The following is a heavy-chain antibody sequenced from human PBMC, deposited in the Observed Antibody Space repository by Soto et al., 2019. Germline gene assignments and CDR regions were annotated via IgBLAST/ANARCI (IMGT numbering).Heavy chain of an antibody. CDR1: GFTFSSYA. CDR3: AKGPYSSSWYAKYYYYGMDV. Sequence: PGGSLRLSCAASGFTFSSYAMSWVRQAPGKGLEWVSAISGSGGSTYYADSVKGRFTISRDNSKNTLYLQMNSLRAEDTAVYYCAKGPYSSSWYAKYYYYGMDVWGQGTTVTVSS. V-gene: IGHV3-23*01. CDR2: ISGSGGST. J-gene: IGHJ6*02. D-gene: IGHD6-13*01.